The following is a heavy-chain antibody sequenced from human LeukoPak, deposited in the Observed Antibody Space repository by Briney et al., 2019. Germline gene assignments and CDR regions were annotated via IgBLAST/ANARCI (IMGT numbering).Heavy chain of an antibody. V-gene: IGHV3-23*01. Sequence: GGSLRLSCLTSGFTFSTNAMSWVRQAPGKGLEWISGISGSGASTYYADSVTGRFTISRDNSRNTLYLQMNSLRGDDTAVYYCAKDVGKWESLHFFDYWGQGTLVTVSP. D-gene: IGHD1-26*01. CDR3: AKDVGKWESLHFFDY. J-gene: IGHJ4*02. CDR2: ISGSGAST. CDR1: GFTFSTNA.